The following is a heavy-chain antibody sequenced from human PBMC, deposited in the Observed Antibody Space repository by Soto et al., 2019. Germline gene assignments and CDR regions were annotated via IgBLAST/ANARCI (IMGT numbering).Heavy chain of an antibody. J-gene: IGHJ4*02. Sequence: GVSLRLSCETSGFSFSVYGMHWVRQAPGKGLEWVAVIWYDASKQFYAASVEGRFTISRDNSKAILYLQMNSLRAEDTAVYYCAAWAEGATEVHWGQGTLVTVS. CDR2: IWYDASKQ. CDR3: AAWAEGATEVH. V-gene: IGHV3-33*01. D-gene: IGHD2-15*01. CDR1: GFSFSVYG.